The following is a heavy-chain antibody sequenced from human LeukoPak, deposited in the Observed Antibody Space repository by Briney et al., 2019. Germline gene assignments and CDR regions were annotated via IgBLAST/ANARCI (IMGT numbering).Heavy chain of an antibody. Sequence: SETLSLTCTVSGGSISSYYWSWIRQPPGKGLEWIGYIYTSGSTNYNPPLKSRVTISVDTSKNQFSLKLSSVTAADTAVYYCARHQTRVAMFAYWGQGTLVTVSS. D-gene: IGHD3-10*02. J-gene: IGHJ4*02. CDR1: GGSISSYY. CDR2: IYTSGST. CDR3: ARHQTRVAMFAY. V-gene: IGHV4-4*09.